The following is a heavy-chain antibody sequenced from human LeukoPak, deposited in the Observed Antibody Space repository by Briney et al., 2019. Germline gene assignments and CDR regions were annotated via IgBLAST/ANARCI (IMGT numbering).Heavy chain of an antibody. V-gene: IGHV4-38-2*02. J-gene: IGHJ3*02. D-gene: IGHD6-13*01. Sequence: KPSETLSLTCTVSTYSISSAYYWGWIRQPPGKGLEWIGTIYHSGSTYYNPSLKSRVTISVDTSKNQFSLKLSSVTAADSAVYYCARGDIAQSSSSSASDAFDIWGQGAMVTVSS. CDR2: IYHSGST. CDR1: TYSISSAYY. CDR3: ARGDIAQSSSSSASDAFDI.